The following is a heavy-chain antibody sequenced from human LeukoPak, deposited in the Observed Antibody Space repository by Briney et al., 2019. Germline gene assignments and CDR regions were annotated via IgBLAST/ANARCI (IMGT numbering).Heavy chain of an antibody. CDR3: ARQNYYGSGAIDY. CDR2: ISGRDGST. V-gene: IGHV3-23*01. Sequence: PGGSLRLSCAASGFTFSSYAMSWVRQAPGKGLEWVSAISGRDGSTYYADSVKGRFTISRHNSKNTLYLQMNSLRAEDTAVYYCARQNYYGSGAIDYWGQGTPVTVSS. J-gene: IGHJ4*02. CDR1: GFTFSSYA. D-gene: IGHD3-10*01.